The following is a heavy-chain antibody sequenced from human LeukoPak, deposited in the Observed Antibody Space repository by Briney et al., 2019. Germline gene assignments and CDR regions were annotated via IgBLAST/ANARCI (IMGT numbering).Heavy chain of an antibody. Sequence: PGGSLRLSCAASGFTFSNYAMSWVRQAPGKGLEWVSAISGSGGSTYYADSVKGRFTISRDNSKNTLYLQMNSLRAEDTAVYYCAKDNTHGGNSYERASYGLDVWGQGTTVTVSS. V-gene: IGHV3-23*01. J-gene: IGHJ6*02. CDR3: AKDNTHGGNSYERASYGLDV. D-gene: IGHD4-23*01. CDR1: GFTFSNYA. CDR2: ISGSGGST.